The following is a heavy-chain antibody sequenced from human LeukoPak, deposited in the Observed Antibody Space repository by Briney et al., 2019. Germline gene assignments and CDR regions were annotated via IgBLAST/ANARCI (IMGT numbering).Heavy chain of an antibody. D-gene: IGHD6-13*01. J-gene: IGHJ4*02. CDR1: GYTFTGYY. CDR3: ARVKQQRGSLLGY. Sequence: ASVKVSCKASGYTFTGYYMHWVRQAPGQGLEWMGWINPNSGGTNYAQKFQGWVTMTRDTSISTAYMELSRLRSDDPGVYHCARVKQQRGSLLGYWGQGTLVTVSS. V-gene: IGHV1-2*04. CDR2: INPNSGGT.